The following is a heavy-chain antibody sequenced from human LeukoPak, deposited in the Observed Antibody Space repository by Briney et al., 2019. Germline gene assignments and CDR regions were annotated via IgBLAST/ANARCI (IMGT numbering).Heavy chain of an antibody. D-gene: IGHD5-18*01. V-gene: IGHV4-39*07. CDR2: IYYSGST. J-gene: IGHJ3*02. CDR1: GGSISSSSYY. Sequence: SETLSLTCTVSGGSISSSSYYWGWIRQPPGKGLEWIGSIYYSGSTYYNPSLKSRVTISVDTSKNQFSLKLSSVTAADTAVYYCARDTAMGDDAFDIWGQGTMVTVSS. CDR3: ARDTAMGDDAFDI.